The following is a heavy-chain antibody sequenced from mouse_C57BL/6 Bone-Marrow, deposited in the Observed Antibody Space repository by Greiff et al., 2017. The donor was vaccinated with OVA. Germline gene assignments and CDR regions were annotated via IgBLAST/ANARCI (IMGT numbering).Heavy chain of an antibody. CDR1: GFTFSDYY. CDR2: INYDGSST. D-gene: IGHD3-2*02. V-gene: IGHV5-16*01. J-gene: IGHJ2*01. CDR3: ARDQGYLDY. Sequence: DVHLVESEGGLVQPGSSMKLSCTASGFTFSDYYMAWVRQVPEKGLDWVANINYDGSSTYYLDSLKSRFIISRDNAKNILYLQMSSLKSEDTATYYCARDQGYLDYWGQGTTLTVSS.